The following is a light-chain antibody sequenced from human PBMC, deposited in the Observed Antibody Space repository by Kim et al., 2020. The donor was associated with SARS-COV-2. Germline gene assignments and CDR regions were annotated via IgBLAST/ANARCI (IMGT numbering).Light chain of an antibody. CDR2: KDS. V-gene: IGLV3-25*03. CDR1: ALPKQY. CDR3: QSADSSDVV. J-gene: IGLJ2*01. Sequence: SYELTQPPSMSVSPGQTARITCSGDALPKQYAYWYQQKPGQAPVLVIYKDSERPSGIPERFSGSSSGTTVTLTISGVQAEDEADYYCQSADSSDVVFGGG.